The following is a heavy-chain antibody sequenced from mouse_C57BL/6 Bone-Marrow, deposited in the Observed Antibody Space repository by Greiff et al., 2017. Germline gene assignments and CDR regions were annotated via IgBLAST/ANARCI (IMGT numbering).Heavy chain of an antibody. CDR3: ARWGPTTDYFDY. CDR2: IYPGDGDT. CDR1: GYAFSSSW. V-gene: IGHV1-82*01. J-gene: IGHJ2*01. D-gene: IGHD1-1*01. Sequence: VQLQQSGPELVKPGASVKISCKASGYAFSSSWMNWVKQRPGKGLEWIGRIYPGDGDTNYNGKFKGKATLTAYKSSSTAYMQLSSLTSEDSAVYFCARWGPTTDYFDYWGQGTTLTVSS.